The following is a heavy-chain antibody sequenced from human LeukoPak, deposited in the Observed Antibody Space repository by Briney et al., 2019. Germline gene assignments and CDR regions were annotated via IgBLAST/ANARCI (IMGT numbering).Heavy chain of an antibody. CDR2: IKQDGSEK. CDR1: GFTFSNYW. CDR3: TVHMNV. J-gene: IGHJ6*03. V-gene: IGHV3-7*03. Sequence: PGGSLRLSCAASGFTFSNYWMSWIRQAPGKGLEWVANIKQDGSEKYYVDSVKGRFTISRDNAKNSLYLQMNSLQTEDTAVYYCTVHMNVWGKGTTVTVSS.